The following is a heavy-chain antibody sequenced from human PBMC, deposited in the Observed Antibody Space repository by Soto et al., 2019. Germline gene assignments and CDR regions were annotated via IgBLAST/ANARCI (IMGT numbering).Heavy chain of an antibody. D-gene: IGHD5-12*01. J-gene: IGHJ4*02. CDR1: GDSLSRADYC. Sequence: QVQLQESGPELVKPSQTLSLTCTVSGDSLSRADYCWSWIRQAPGKGLEWIGYICYSGSTYHNPSLKSRTSMSVDTSKKQFSLTLTSVTAADTAVYYCAREESGLFDYLGQGRLVTVSS. V-gene: IGHV4-30-4*08. CDR2: ICYSGST. CDR3: AREESGLFDY.